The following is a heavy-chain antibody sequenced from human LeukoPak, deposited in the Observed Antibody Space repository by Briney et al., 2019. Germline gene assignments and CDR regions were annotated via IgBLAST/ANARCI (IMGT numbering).Heavy chain of an antibody. Sequence: RQLPGKGLEWMGVIYPGDSRTRYSPSFRGQVIISDDKSISTAYLQWSSLKASDTAIYYCGCRKFPSPWSDPWGQGTLVTVSS. J-gene: IGHJ5*02. V-gene: IGHV5-51*01. CDR3: GCRKFPSPWSDP. CDR2: IYPGDSRT. D-gene: IGHD1-14*01.